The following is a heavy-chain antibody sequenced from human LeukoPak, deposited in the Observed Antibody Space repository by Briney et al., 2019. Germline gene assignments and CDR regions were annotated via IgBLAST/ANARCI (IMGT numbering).Heavy chain of an antibody. Sequence: TGGSLRLSCAASGFPFSRYWMSWVRQAPGKGLEWVANIKPDGSEKHYVDSVKGRFTFSRDNAKNSLYLQMNGLRAEDMAVYYCARVGGYCSGGDCYWGQGTLVTVSS. CDR2: IKPDGSEK. D-gene: IGHD2-15*01. CDR3: ARVGGYCSGGDCY. CDR1: GFPFSRYW. V-gene: IGHV3-7*02. J-gene: IGHJ4*02.